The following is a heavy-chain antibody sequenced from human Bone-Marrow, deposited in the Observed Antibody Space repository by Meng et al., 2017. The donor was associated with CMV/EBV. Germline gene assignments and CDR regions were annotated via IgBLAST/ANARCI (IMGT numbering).Heavy chain of an antibody. J-gene: IGHJ6*02. CDR1: GFTFSSYW. CDR2: IKQDGSEK. V-gene: IGHV3-7*01. D-gene: IGHD4-23*01. Sequence: GGSLRLSCAASGFTFSSYWMSWVRQAPGKGLEWVANIKQDGSEKYYVDSVKGRFTISRDNAKNSLYLQMNSLRAEDTAVYYCAKDLDGGNFPRYYYYGMDVWGQGTTVTVSS. CDR3: AKDLDGGNFPRYYYYGMDV.